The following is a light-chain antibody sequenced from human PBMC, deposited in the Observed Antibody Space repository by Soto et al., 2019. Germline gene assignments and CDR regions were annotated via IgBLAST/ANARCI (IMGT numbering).Light chain of an antibody. Sequence: DIQMTQSPSSLSSSVGDRVTITCRATQTIDTRLAWYQQKPGEAPKLLIYDASSLENGVPSRFSGSGSGTEFTLTISGRQPDDFATYYCQHYDTYRATFGLGTKVDI. CDR1: QTIDTR. V-gene: IGKV1-5*01. CDR3: QHYDTYRAT. CDR2: DAS. J-gene: IGKJ1*01.